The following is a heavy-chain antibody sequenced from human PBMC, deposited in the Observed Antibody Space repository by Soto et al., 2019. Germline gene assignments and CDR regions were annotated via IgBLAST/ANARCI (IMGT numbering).Heavy chain of an antibody. CDR2: ISYDGNNK. Sequence: QVQLVESGGGVVQPGRSLRLSCAASGFTFSSYAMHWVRQAPGKGLEWVAVISYDGNNKYYADSVKGRFTISRDNSTNTLYLQMNRVRAEDTAVYSCARAGCDGGSCYTLVGLRYGMDVWGQGTTVTVSS. J-gene: IGHJ6*02. V-gene: IGHV3-30-3*01. CDR1: GFTFSSYA. CDR3: ARAGCDGGSCYTLVGLRYGMDV. D-gene: IGHD2-15*01.